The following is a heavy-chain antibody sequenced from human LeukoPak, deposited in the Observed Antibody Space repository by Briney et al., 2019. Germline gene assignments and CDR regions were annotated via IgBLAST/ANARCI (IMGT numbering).Heavy chain of an antibody. D-gene: IGHD6-13*01. CDR3: ARDSSSWVYYYYMDV. J-gene: IGHJ6*03. CDR2: ISSSSNYI. V-gene: IGHV3-21*03. Sequence: GGSLRLSCAASGFTFSSYNMNWVRQAPGKGLEWVSSISSSSNYIYYADSVEGRFTISRDNAKNSLYLQMNSLRAEDTAVYYCARDSSSWVYYYYMDVWGKGTTVTVSS. CDR1: GFTFSSYN.